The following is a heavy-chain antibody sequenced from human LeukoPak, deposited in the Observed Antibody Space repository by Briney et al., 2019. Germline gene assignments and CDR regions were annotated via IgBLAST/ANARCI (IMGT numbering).Heavy chain of an antibody. CDR1: GFTFSSYS. CDR2: ISSSSSSI. V-gene: IGHV3-48*02. J-gene: IGHJ4*02. CDR3: ARSGYGSRWYFFDH. D-gene: IGHD6-13*01. Sequence: GGSLRLSCAASGFTFSSYSMNWVRQAPGEGLEWVSSISSSSSSIYYADSVKGRFSISRDNAKNSLYLQRNSLRDEDTAVYYCARSGYGSRWYFFDHWGQGTLVTVSS.